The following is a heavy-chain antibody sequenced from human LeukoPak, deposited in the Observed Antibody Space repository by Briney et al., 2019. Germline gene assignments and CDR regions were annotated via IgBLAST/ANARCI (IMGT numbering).Heavy chain of an antibody. V-gene: IGHV3-74*01. J-gene: IGHJ4*02. CDR1: GFTFSSYW. D-gene: IGHD6-6*01. CDR2: ISSDGSST. CDR3: ARMAEYSTAGMRY. Sequence: PGGSLRLSCVASGFTFSSYWMHWVRQAPGKGLVWASRISSDGSSTSYADSVKGRFTISRDNAKNTLYLQMNSLRAEDTAVYYCARMAEYSTAGMRYWGQGTLVTVSS.